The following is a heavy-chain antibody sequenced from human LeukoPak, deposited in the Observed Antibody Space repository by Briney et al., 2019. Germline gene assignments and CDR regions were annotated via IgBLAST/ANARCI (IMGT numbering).Heavy chain of an antibody. CDR1: GYTFTSYG. CDR2: INPNSGGT. Sequence: ASVKVSCKASGYTFTSYGISWVRQAPGQGLEWMGWINPNSGGTNYAQKFQGRVTMTRDTSISTAYMELSRLRSDDTAVYYCARGGSDDYYYYYMDVWGKGTTVTVSS. J-gene: IGHJ6*03. CDR3: ARGGSDDYYYYYMDV. V-gene: IGHV1-2*02.